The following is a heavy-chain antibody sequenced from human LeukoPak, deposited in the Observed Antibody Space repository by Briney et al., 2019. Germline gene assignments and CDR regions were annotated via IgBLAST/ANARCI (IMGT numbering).Heavy chain of an antibody. CDR1: GFTFSSCW. CDR3: AREQQLFY. J-gene: IGHJ4*02. D-gene: IGHD6-13*01. Sequence: PGGSLRLSCAASGFTFSSCWMSRVRQAPGKGLEWVANIKQDGSEKYYLDSVKGRFTISRENAKNSLYLQMNSLRAEDTAVYYCAREQQLFYWAQGTLVTVSS. CDR2: IKQDGSEK. V-gene: IGHV3-7*01.